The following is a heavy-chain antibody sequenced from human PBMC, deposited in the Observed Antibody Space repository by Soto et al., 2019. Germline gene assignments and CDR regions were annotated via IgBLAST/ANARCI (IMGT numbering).Heavy chain of an antibody. CDR2: IYHSGST. J-gene: IGHJ4*02. CDR1: GGSISTGDYS. D-gene: IGHD6-13*01. CDR3: ARGRGAAADYFDL. V-gene: IGHV4-30-2*05. Sequence: SETLSLTCAVSGGSISTGDYSWSWIRQPPGKGLEWIGYIYHSGSTNYNHSLKSRVTISVDTSKNPLFLQMNSLRAEDTAVYYCARGRGAAADYFDLWGQGTLVTVSS.